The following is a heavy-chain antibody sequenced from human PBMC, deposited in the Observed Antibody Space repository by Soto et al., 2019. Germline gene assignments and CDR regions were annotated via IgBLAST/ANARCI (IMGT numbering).Heavy chain of an antibody. J-gene: IGHJ4*02. CDR3: ARAHQDPDSSGYHYYFDY. V-gene: IGHV3-30-3*01. CDR1: GFTFSSYA. D-gene: IGHD3-22*01. Sequence: PGGSLRLSCAASGFTFSSYAMHWVRQAPGKGLEWVAVISYDGSNKYYADSAKGRFTISRDNSKNTLYLQMNSLRAEDTAVYYCARAHQDPDSSGYHYYFDYWGQGTLVTVSS. CDR2: ISYDGSNK.